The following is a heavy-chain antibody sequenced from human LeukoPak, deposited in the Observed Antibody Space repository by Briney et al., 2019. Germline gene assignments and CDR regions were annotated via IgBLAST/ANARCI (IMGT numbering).Heavy chain of an antibody. CDR1: GYTLTELS. CDR2: FDPEDGET. Sequence: ASVKVSCKVSGYTLTELSMHWVRQAPGKGLEWMGGFDPEDGETIYAQKFQGRVTMTEDTSTDTAYMKLSSLRSEDTAVYYCATRPYGPRGSVWFDPWGQGTLVTVSS. V-gene: IGHV1-24*01. CDR3: ATRPYGPRGSVWFDP. D-gene: IGHD4-17*01. J-gene: IGHJ5*02.